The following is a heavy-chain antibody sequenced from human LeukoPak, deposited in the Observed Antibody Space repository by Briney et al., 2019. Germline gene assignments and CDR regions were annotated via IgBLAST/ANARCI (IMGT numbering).Heavy chain of an antibody. Sequence: GGSLKLSCAASGFTFSTFGMHWVRRAPGKGLEWLTSIWPDGSNQYYADSVKGRLTISRDNSKSTLYLQMNSLRAEDSAVYYCAKDDKPDGNRYFDYWGQGTPVTVSS. J-gene: IGHJ4*02. CDR2: IWPDGSNQ. CDR1: GFTFSTFG. V-gene: IGHV3-30*02. CDR3: AKDDKPDGNRYFDY. D-gene: IGHD1-1*01.